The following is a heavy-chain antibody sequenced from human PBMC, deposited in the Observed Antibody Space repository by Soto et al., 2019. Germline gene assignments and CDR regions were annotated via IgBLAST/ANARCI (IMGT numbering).Heavy chain of an antibody. CDR1: GASISSSNYY. CDR2: MYYSGRT. CDR3: ARHGNTVTTGYYYGMDV. J-gene: IGHJ6*02. V-gene: IGHV4-39*01. D-gene: IGHD4-17*01. Sequence: SETLSLTCTVSGASISSSNYYWGWIRQPPGRGLEWIGTMYYSGRTYYNPSLKSGVTTSVDTSKNQFSLKLSAVTATDTGVYYCARHGNTVTTGYYYGMDVWGQGTTVTVS.